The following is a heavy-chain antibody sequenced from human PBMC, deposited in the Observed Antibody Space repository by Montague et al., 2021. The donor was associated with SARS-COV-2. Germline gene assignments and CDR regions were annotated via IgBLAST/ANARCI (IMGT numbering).Heavy chain of an antibody. D-gene: IGHD3-22*01. V-gene: IGHV4-61*01. CDR1: GVSISSGSYY. CDR3: VREKYYFDDSGSK. J-gene: IGHJ4*02. CDR2: VYHTGST. Sequence: SETLSLTCSVSGVSISSGSYYWSWVRQPPGKGLEWIGYVYHTGSTNYNPSLKSRVTLSIDTSKNQFSPNLTSVMAADTAVYYCVREKYYFDDSGSKWGQGTLVTV.